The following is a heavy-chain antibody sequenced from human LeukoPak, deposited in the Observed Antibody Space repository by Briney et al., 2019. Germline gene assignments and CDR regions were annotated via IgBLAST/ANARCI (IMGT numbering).Heavy chain of an antibody. V-gene: IGHV3-64*01. D-gene: IGHD1-26*01. J-gene: IGHJ3*02. CDR1: GFSISSYA. Sequence: GGSLRLSCAASGFSISSYALHWVRQAPGKGLQYVSGISNGGSIDYANSVKGRFTISRDNSKNTLYLQMGSLRPEDMAVYYCAREPVGATRAFDIWGQGTMVTVSS. CDR2: ISNGGSI. CDR3: AREPVGATRAFDI.